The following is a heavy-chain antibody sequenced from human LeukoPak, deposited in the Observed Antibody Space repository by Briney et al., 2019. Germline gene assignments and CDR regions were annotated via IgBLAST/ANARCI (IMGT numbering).Heavy chain of an antibody. V-gene: IGHV4-34*01. Sequence: PSETLSLTCAVYGGSFSGYYWSWIRQPPGKGLEWIGEINHSGSTNYNPSLTSRVTISVDTSKNQFSLKLSSVTAADTAVYYCALRSSWHVSFDYWGQGTLVTVSS. D-gene: IGHD6-13*01. CDR2: INHSGST. J-gene: IGHJ4*02. CDR1: GGSFSGYY. CDR3: ALRSSWHVSFDY.